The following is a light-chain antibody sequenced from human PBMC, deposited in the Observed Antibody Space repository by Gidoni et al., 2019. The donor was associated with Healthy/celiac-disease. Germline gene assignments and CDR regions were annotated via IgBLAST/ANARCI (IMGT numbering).Light chain of an antibody. V-gene: IGKV1-39*01. Sequence: QMTQSPSSLSASVGDRVTITCRASQSISSYLNWYQQKPGKAPKLLIYAASSLQSGVPSRFSGSGSGTDFTLTISSLQPEDFATYYCQQSYSSPVTFXXXTRLEIK. CDR3: QQSYSSPVT. CDR1: QSISSY. CDR2: AAS. J-gene: IGKJ5*01.